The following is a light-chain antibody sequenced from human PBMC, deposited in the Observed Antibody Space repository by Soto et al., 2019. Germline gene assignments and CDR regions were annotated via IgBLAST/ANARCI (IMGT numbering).Light chain of an antibody. J-gene: IGKJ2*01. CDR1: QIISSW. V-gene: IGKV1-5*03. CDR2: KAS. Sequence: DIQMTQSPSTLSASVGDRVTITCRASQIISSWLAWYQQKPGKAPKLLIYKASSLESGVPSRFSGSGSGTEFTLTISSLQPADFATYYCQQYNSYPYTFGQGTKLEIK. CDR3: QQYNSYPYT.